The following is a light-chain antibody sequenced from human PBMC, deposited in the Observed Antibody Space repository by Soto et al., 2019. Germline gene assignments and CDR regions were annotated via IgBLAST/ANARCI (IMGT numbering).Light chain of an antibody. CDR1: QSVSSN. Sequence: EILMTQSPATLSVSPGGRATLSCRASQSVSSNLAWYQQKPGQAPRLLIYGASSRATGIPARFSGSGSGTEFTLTISSLQPEDFAVYYCQQYNNWPPYTFGQGTKLEIK. CDR2: GAS. V-gene: IGKV3-15*01. J-gene: IGKJ2*01. CDR3: QQYNNWPPYT.